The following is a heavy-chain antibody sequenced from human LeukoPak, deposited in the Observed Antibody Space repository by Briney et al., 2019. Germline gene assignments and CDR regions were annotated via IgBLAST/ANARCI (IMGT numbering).Heavy chain of an antibody. D-gene: IGHD6-25*01. CDR1: GFTFDDYA. CDR3: AKSGGYADYYYYMDV. CDR2: ISWDGGST. V-gene: IGHV3-43D*03. J-gene: IGHJ6*03. Sequence: GGSLRLSCAASGFTFDDYAMHWVRQAPGKGLEWVSLISWDGGSTYYADSVKGRFTISRDNSKNSLYLQMNSPRAEDTALYYCAKSGGYADYYYYMDVWGKGTTVTVSS.